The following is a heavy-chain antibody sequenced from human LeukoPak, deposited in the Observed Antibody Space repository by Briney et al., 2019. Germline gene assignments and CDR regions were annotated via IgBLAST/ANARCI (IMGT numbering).Heavy chain of an antibody. D-gene: IGHD2-15*01. CDR2: IYHSGST. CDR1: GGSISSSNW. V-gene: IGHV4-4*02. CDR3: LGYCSGGSCYSGFDY. J-gene: IGHJ4*02. Sequence: SETLSLTCAVSGGSISSSNWWSWVRQPPGKGLEWIGEIYHSGSTNYNPSLKSRVTISVDKSKNQFSLQLSSVTAADTAVYYCLGYCSGGSCYSGFDYWGQGTLVTVSS.